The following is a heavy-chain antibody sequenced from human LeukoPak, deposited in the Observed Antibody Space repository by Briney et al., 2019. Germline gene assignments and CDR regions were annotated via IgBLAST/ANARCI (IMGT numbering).Heavy chain of an antibody. D-gene: IGHD3-16*01. CDR1: GFTFTIFG. J-gene: IGHJ3*02. Sequence: GGSLRLSCAASGFTFTIFGLNWVRQAPGKVPEWVSYIDARSGITYYAESVKGRFTISRDNSKKTLYLQMNSLRVEDTAIYYCARGSWSSSWGGGAFDIWGQGTAVTVSS. V-gene: IGHV3-48*01. CDR2: IDARSGIT. CDR3: ARGSWSSSWGGGAFDI.